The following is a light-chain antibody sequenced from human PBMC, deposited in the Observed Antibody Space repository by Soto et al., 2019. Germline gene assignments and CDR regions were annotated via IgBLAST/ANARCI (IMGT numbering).Light chain of an antibody. V-gene: IGLV2-8*01. CDR2: EVS. CDR3: SSYAGNNNLV. J-gene: IGLJ2*01. CDR1: SSDVAGYNY. Sequence: QSALTQPPSASGSPGQSVTISCTGTSSDVAGYNYVSWYQQHPGNAPKLMIYEVSKRPSGVPDRFSGSKSGNTASLTVSGLQAEDEADYYCSSYAGNNNLVFGGGTKVTVL.